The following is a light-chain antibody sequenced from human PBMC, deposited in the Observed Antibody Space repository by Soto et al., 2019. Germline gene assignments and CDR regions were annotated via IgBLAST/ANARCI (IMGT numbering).Light chain of an antibody. CDR1: QSLLHSNGYNY. CDR2: LGS. V-gene: IGKV2-28*01. CDR3: MQALQTPLT. Sequence: DIVMTQTPLSLPVTPGEPASLSCRSSQSLLHSNGYNYLDWYLQKPGQSPQLLIYLGSNRASGVPDRFSGSGSGTDFTLKISRVEAEDVAVYYCMQALQTPLTFGGGTKVEIK. J-gene: IGKJ4*01.